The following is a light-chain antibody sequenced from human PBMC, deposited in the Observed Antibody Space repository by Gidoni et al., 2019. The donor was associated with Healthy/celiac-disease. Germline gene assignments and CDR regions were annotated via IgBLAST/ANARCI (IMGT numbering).Light chain of an antibody. CDR2: DAS. Sequence: DIQMTQSPSSLSASVGDRVTITCQASQDISNYLNWYQQKPGKAHKLLIYDASNLETGVPSRFSGSGSGTDFTFTISSLQPEDIATYYCQQYDNLPSITFXXXTRLEIK. CDR3: QQYDNLPSIT. J-gene: IGKJ5*01. V-gene: IGKV1-33*01. CDR1: QDISNY.